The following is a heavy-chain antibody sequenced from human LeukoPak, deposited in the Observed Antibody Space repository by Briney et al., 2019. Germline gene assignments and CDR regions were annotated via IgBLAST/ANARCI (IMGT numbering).Heavy chain of an antibody. J-gene: IGHJ4*02. D-gene: IGHD3-10*01. Sequence: ASVKVSCKASGYTFTGYYMHWVRQAPGQGLEWMGWINPNSGGTNYAQKFQGRVTMTRDTSISTAYMELSRLRSDDTAVYYCAKDLLLWFGEHTPFDYWGQGTLVTVSS. CDR3: AKDLLLWFGEHTPFDY. CDR1: GYTFTGYY. V-gene: IGHV1-2*02. CDR2: INPNSGGT.